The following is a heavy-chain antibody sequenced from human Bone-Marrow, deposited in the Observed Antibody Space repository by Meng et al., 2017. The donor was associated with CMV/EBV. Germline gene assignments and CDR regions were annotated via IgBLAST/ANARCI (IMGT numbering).Heavy chain of an antibody. Sequence: SETLSLTCTVSGYSISSGYYWGWIRQPPGKGLEWIGSIYHSGSTYYNPSLKSRVTISVDTSKNQFSLKLSSVTAADTAVYYCARDKGLRFLEWSSAGMDVWGQGTTVTVSS. CDR3: ARDKGLRFLEWSSAGMDV. V-gene: IGHV4-38-2*02. CDR1: GYSISSGYY. CDR2: IYHSGST. J-gene: IGHJ6*02. D-gene: IGHD3-3*01.